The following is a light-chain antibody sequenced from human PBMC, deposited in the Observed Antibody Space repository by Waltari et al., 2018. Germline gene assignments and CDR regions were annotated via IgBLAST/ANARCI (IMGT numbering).Light chain of an antibody. V-gene: IGKV3-11*01. CDR1: QSVSSF. CDR2: DAS. J-gene: IGKJ1*01. Sequence: DIVLTQSPATVSLSPGERATLSCRTSQSVSSFVAWYHQKPGQPPRLLIADASNRASGISARITASGSGLDFTLTISSLEPEDVGVYYCQQRDNWPWTFGQGTKVEIK. CDR3: QQRDNWPWT.